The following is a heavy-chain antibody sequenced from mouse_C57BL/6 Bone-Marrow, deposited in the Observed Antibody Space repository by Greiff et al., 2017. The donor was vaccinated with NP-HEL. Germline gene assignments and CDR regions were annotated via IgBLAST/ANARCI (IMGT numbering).Heavy chain of an antibody. CDR3: ARRGYGNSVAY. J-gene: IGHJ3*01. V-gene: IGHV5-6*02. D-gene: IGHD2-10*02. CDR2: ISSGGSYT. CDR1: GFTFSSYG. Sequence: EVKLVESGGDLVKPGGSLKLSCAASGFTFSSYGMSWVRQTPDKRLEWVATISSGGSYTDYPDSVKGRFTISRDNAKNTLYLQMSSLKSEDTAMYYCARRGYGNSVAYWGQGTLVTVSA.